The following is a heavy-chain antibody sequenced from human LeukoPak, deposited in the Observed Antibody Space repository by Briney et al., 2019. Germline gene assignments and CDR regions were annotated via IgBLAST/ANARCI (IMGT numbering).Heavy chain of an antibody. CDR3: ATYPFGGEDWFDP. Sequence: SVKVSCKASGGTFSSYDISWVRQAPGQGLEWMGGIMPMFGKTNYAQKFQGRVTTTADKATSTAYMELSSLRSEDTAVYYCATYPFGGEDWFDPWGQGTLVTVSS. J-gene: IGHJ5*02. V-gene: IGHV1-69*06. D-gene: IGHD3-16*01. CDR2: IMPMFGKT. CDR1: GGTFSSYD.